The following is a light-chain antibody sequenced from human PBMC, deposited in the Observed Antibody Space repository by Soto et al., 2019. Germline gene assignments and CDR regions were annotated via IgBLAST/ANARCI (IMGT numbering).Light chain of an antibody. V-gene: IGLV2-14*01. CDR1: SSDGGGYTY. CDR3: SQYTSSSTLYV. J-gene: IGLJ1*01. Sequence: QSVLTQPASVSGSPRQSITISCTGASSDGGGYTYVSWYQQHPGKAPKLIIYEVNNRPSGVSHRFSGSKSGNTASLTISGLQAEDEADYYCSQYTSSSTLYVFGTGTRSPS. CDR2: EVN.